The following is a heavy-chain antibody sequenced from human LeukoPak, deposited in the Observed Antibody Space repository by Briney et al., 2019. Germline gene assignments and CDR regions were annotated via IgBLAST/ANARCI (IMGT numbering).Heavy chain of an antibody. CDR2: IYYSGST. V-gene: IGHV4-39*07. D-gene: IGHD7-27*01. CDR1: GGSISSSSYY. Sequence: SETLSLTCTVSGGSISSSSYYWGWIRQPPGKGLEWIGNIYYSGSTYYNPSLKSRVTISVDTSRNQFSLKLYSVTAADTAVYYCATRKLGNDYWGQGTLVTVSS. CDR3: ATRKLGNDY. J-gene: IGHJ4*02.